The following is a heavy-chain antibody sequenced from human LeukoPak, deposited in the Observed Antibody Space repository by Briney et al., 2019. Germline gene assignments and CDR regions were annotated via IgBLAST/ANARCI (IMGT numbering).Heavy chain of an antibody. CDR3: AGTGYYSPFLDY. J-gene: IGHJ4*02. V-gene: IGHV4-31*03. D-gene: IGHD3/OR15-3a*01. CDR2: ISNSGSS. CDR1: GVSIITGGYY. Sequence: PSQTLSLTCSVSGVSIITGGYYWHWIRQLPGKGLEWIGHISNSGSSYYNPSLQSRVTMSADTSRSQFSLYLGSVTAADTAVYYCAGTGYYSPFLDYWGQGTLVTVSS.